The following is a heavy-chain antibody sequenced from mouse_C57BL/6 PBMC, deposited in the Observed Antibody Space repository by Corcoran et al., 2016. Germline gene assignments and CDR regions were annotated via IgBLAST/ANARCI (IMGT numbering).Heavy chain of an antibody. CDR1: GYTFTTYG. Sequence: QIQLVQSGPELKKPGETVKISCKASGYTFTTYGMSWVKQAPGKGLKWMGWINTYSGVPTYADDFKGRFAFSLETSASTAYWQINNLKKEDTATYCCARSKTGTDFDYWGQGTTLTVSS. CDR3: ARSKTGTDFDY. CDR2: INTYSGVP. V-gene: IGHV9-3*01. D-gene: IGHD4-1*01. J-gene: IGHJ2*01.